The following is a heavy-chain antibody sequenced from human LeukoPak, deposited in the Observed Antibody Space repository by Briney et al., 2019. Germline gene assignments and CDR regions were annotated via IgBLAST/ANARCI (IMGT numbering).Heavy chain of an antibody. D-gene: IGHD2-15*01. V-gene: IGHV4-34*01. CDR1: GGSFSGYY. CDR3: ASQGHLLGPFDY. J-gene: IGHJ4*02. Sequence: SETLSLTCAVYGGSFSGYYWSWIRQPPGKGLEWIGEINHSGSTNYNPSLKSRVTISVDTSKNQFSLKLSSVTAADTAVYYCASQGHLLGPFDYWGQGTLVTVSS. CDR2: INHSGST.